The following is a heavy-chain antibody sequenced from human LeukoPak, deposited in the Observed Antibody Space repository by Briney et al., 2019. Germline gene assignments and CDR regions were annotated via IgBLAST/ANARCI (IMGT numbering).Heavy chain of an antibody. D-gene: IGHD2-2*01. J-gene: IGHJ4*02. CDR2: INPYSGGT. V-gene: IGHV1-2*02. Sequence: GASVKVSCKASGYTFTDYYMQWVRQAPGQGLEWMGWINPYSGGTNYAQKFQGRVTMTRDTSITTAYMELTRLTSDDTATYYCARLGGNIPGTWGQGTLVTVSS. CDR1: GYTFTDYY. CDR3: ARLGGNIPGT.